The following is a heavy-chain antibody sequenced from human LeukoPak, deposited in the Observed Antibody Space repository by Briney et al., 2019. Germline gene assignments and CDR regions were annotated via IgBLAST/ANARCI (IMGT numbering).Heavy chain of an antibody. CDR2: INWNGGST. V-gene: IGHV3-20*04. J-gene: IGHJ6*03. CDR1: GFTFDDYG. D-gene: IGHD6-13*01. Sequence: GGSLRLSCAASGFTFDDYGMSWVRQAPGKGLEWVSGINWNGGSTGYADSVKGRFTISRDNAKNSLYLQMNSLRAEDTALYYCARDFQGSSWYRTYYYYMDVWGKGTTVTVSS. CDR3: ARDFQGSSWYRTYYYYMDV.